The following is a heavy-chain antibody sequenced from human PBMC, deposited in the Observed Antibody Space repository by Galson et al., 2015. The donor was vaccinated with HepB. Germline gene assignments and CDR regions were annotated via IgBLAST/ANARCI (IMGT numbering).Heavy chain of an antibody. CDR2: IRYDGSNK. Sequence: SLRLSCAASGFTFSSYGMHWVRQAPGKGLEWVAFIRYDGSNKYYADSVKGRFTISRDNSKNTLYLQMNSLRAEDTAVYYCAKETLSSGYSLFDHWGQGALVTVSS. J-gene: IGHJ4*02. CDR3: AKETLSSGYSLFDH. CDR1: GFTFSSYG. D-gene: IGHD3-22*01. V-gene: IGHV3-30*02.